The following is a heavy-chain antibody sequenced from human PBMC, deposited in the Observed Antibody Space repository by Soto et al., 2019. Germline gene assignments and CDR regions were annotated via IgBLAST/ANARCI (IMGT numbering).Heavy chain of an antibody. J-gene: IGHJ4*02. V-gene: IGHV4-30-4*08. CDR1: GGSISSGGYY. D-gene: IGHD2-15*01. CDR3: ARVADCSGGRCYFSVDY. Sequence: TLSLTCTVSGGSISSGGYYWYWIRQHPGKGLEWIGYIYYSGSTYYNTSLKSRVTTSVDTSKNQFSLKLSSVTAADTAVYFCARVADCSGGRCYFSVDYWGQGTLVTVSS. CDR2: IYYSGST.